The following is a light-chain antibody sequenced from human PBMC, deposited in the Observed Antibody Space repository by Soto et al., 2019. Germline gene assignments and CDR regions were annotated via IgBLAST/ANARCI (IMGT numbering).Light chain of an antibody. Sequence: QSALTQPASMSGSPGQSITISCTGTRTDAGGYNYVSWYQQHPAKVPKLLIYEVSNRPSGVSNRFSGSKSGSTASLTISGLQPADEGDYYCSSYTRSNTWVFGGGTKLTVL. CDR1: RTDAGGYNY. CDR3: SSYTRSNTWV. J-gene: IGLJ3*02. CDR2: EVS. V-gene: IGLV2-14*01.